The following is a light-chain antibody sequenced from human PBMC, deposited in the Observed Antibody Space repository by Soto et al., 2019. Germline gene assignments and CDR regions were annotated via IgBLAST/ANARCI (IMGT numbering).Light chain of an antibody. Sequence: EIVLTQSPATVSVSPGERATLSCRASQTVTTDLAWYQQKPGQAPRLVIHGASTRATDFPARFSGSGSGTEFTLTISSLQSEDIAVYYCHQYYTWPRTFGQGTKVDIK. CDR2: GAS. V-gene: IGKV3-15*01. CDR1: QTVTTD. J-gene: IGKJ1*01. CDR3: HQYYTWPRT.